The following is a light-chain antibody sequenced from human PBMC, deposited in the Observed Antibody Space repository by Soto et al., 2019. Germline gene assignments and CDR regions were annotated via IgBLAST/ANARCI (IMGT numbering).Light chain of an antibody. V-gene: IGLV2-8*01. Sequence: QSALTQPPSASGSLGQSVAISCTGTTTDVGGYDCVSWYQQHPGKAPKLLIYEVTKRPSGVPDRFSGSKSGSTASLTVSGLRAEDEADYYCCSFGAGNIHLFGTGTKVTVL. CDR3: CSFGAGNIHL. J-gene: IGLJ1*01. CDR2: EVT. CDR1: TTDVGGYDC.